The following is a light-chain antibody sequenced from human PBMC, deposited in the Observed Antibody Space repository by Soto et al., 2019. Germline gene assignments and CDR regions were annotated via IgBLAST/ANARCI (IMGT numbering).Light chain of an antibody. CDR2: RNN. CDR1: SSNIGSNY. J-gene: IGLJ3*02. V-gene: IGLV1-47*01. Sequence: QSVLTQPPSASGTPGQRVTMSCSGSSSNIGSNYVYWYQQLPGTAPKLLIYRNNQRPSGVPDRFSGSKSGTSASLAISGLRSEDEADYYCAAWDDSLFWVFGGGTQLTVL. CDR3: AAWDDSLFWV.